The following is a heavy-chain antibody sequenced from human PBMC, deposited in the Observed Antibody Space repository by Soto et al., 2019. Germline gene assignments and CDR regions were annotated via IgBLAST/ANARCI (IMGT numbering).Heavy chain of an antibody. V-gene: IGHV3-15*07. Sequence: GGSLRLSCAASGFTFSNAWMNWVRQAPGKGLEWVGRIKSKTDGGTTDYAAPVKGRFTISRDDSKNTLYLQMNSLKTEDTAVYYCTTEQTYYYDSSGYYRGGEYFQHWGQGTLVTVSS. CDR1: GFTFSNAW. CDR3: TTEQTYYYDSSGYYRGGEYFQH. J-gene: IGHJ1*01. D-gene: IGHD3-22*01. CDR2: IKSKTDGGTT.